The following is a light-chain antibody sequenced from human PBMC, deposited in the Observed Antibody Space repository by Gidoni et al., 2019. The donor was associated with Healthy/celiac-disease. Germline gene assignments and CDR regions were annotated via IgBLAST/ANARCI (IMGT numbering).Light chain of an antibody. V-gene: IGLV1-40*01. CDR2: GNS. J-gene: IGLJ3*02. Sequence: QSVLPPPPSVSGAPGQRVTISCTGSRSNIGAGYDVHWYQQLPGTAPKLLIYGNSNRPSGVPDRFAGSKSGTSASLAITGLQAEDEADYYCQSYDSSLSGSVFGGGTKLTVL. CDR1: RSNIGAGYD. CDR3: QSYDSSLSGSV.